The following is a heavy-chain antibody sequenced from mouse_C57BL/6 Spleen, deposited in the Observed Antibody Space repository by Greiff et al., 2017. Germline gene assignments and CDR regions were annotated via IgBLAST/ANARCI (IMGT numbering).Heavy chain of an antibody. CDR2: INPSTGGT. V-gene: IGHV1-42*01. CDR3: ARYYYDAGYFDV. J-gene: IGHJ1*03. D-gene: IGHD2-4*01. Sequence: EVQLQQSGPELVKPGASVKISCKASGYSFTGYYLNWVKQSPEKSLEWIGEINPSTGGTTYNQKFKAKATLTVDKSSSTAYRHLKSLTSEDSAVYYCARYYYDAGYFDVWGTGTTVTVSS. CDR1: GYSFTGYY.